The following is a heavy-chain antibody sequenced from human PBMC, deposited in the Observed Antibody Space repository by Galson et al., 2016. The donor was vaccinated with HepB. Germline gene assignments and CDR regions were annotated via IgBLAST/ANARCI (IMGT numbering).Heavy chain of an antibody. V-gene: IGHV2-5*02. CDR1: GFSLSTSGVG. CDR2: IYWDDGK. CDR3: AHRPYYYVSGIYCVPNGAYEI. D-gene: IGHD3-10*01. J-gene: IGHJ3*02. Sequence: PALVKPTQTLTLTCTFSGFSLSTSGVGVGWIRQPPGKALEWLAHIYWDDGKRYSPSLKTRLTITKDTSKNQVVLTKTNMDTVDTATYYCAHRPYYYVSGIYCVPNGAYEIGDQGTMVTVSS.